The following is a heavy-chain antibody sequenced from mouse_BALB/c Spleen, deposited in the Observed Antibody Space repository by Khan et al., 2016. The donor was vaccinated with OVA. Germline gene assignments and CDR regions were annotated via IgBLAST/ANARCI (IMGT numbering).Heavy chain of an antibody. V-gene: IGHV1-4*01. Sequence: QVQLQQSGAELSRPGPSVKMSCKASGYTFTSNTMHWVKQRPGQGLEWIGYINPRSDYTIYSQQFKDKATLTADISSSTAYMKLSHLTSNDSAVYYCASCTTGYAMDYWGQGTSVTVSS. CDR1: GYTFTSNT. D-gene: IGHD2-14*01. CDR2: INPRSDYT. J-gene: IGHJ4*01. CDR3: ASCTTGYAMDY.